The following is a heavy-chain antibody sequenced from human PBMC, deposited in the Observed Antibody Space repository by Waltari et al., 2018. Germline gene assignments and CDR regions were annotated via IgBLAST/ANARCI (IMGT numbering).Heavy chain of an antibody. CDR1: GGSISSSNW. J-gene: IGHJ6*02. Sequence: QVQLQESGPGLVKPSGTLSLTCAVSGGSISSSNWWSWVRQPPGKGLGWIGEIYHSGSTNYNPSLKSRGAISVDKSKNPFSLKLSPVTAADTAVYYWASNYYGSGSYSNYYYYYGMDVWGQGTTVTVSS. V-gene: IGHV4-4*02. CDR3: ASNYYGSGSYSNYYYYYGMDV. D-gene: IGHD3-10*01. CDR2: IYHSGST.